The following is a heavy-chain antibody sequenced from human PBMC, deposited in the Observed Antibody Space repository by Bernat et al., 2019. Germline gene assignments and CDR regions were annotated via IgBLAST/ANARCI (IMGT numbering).Heavy chain of an antibody. V-gene: IGHV3-15*01. J-gene: IGHJ3*01. CDR1: GFTFSNAW. D-gene: IGHD4-17*01. CDR3: TTLQGDYKPGDAFDV. Sequence: EVQLVESGGGLVKPGGSLRLSCAGSGFTFSNAWMSWVRQAPGKGLEWVGRVKSKPDGGTTDYAAPVKGRFTISRDDSKNTLYLQMNSLKTEDAAVYYCTTLQGDYKPGDAFDVWGQGTMVTVSS. CDR2: VKSKPDGGTT.